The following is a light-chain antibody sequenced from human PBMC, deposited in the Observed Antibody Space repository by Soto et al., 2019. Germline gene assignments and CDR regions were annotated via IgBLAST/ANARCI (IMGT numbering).Light chain of an antibody. V-gene: IGKV3-20*01. CDR3: QQYDSSLIT. CDR2: GAS. Sequence: EIVLTQSPGTLSLSPGERATLSCRASQSVSSSYLAWYQQKAGQAPRLLIYGASSRATGIPDRFSGSGSGTDFTLTISRLEPEDFAVYYCQQYDSSLITFGQGTRLE. CDR1: QSVSSSY. J-gene: IGKJ5*01.